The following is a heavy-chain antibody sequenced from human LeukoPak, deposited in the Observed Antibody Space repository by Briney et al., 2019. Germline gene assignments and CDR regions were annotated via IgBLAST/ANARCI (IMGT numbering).Heavy chain of an antibody. D-gene: IGHD6-6*01. V-gene: IGHV1-8*03. CDR1: GYTFTSYD. Sequence: GASVKVSCKASGYTFTSYDINWGRQATGQGLEWMGWMNPNSGNTGYAQKFQGRVTITRNTSISTAYMELSSLRSEDTAVYYCARGRGSSGSYYYYYMDVWGKGTTVTVSS. CDR3: ARGRGSSGSYYYYYMDV. J-gene: IGHJ6*03. CDR2: MNPNSGNT.